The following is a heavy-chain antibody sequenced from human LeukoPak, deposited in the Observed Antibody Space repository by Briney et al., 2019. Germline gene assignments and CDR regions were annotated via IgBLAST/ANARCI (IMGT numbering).Heavy chain of an antibody. CDR1: SGSLSNYF. D-gene: IGHD3-22*01. Sequence: PSETLSLTCVVYSGSLSNYFWTWIRLPPGKGLEWIGEINHSGSTNYSPSLKSRVTISLDTSKNQFSLKLSSVTAADTAVYYCARGPPVHYYDNSGYYYFDYWGQGTLVTVSS. V-gene: IGHV4-34*01. CDR2: INHSGST. CDR3: ARGPPVHYYDNSGYYYFDY. J-gene: IGHJ4*02.